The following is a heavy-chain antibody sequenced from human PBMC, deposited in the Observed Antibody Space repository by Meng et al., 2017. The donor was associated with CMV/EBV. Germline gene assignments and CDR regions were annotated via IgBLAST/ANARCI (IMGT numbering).Heavy chain of an antibody. CDR2: INHSGST. J-gene: IGHJ4*02. Sequence: GHLQQWGAGLLKPSETLSLTCAFYGGSFSGYYWSWIRQPPGKGLEWIGEINHSGSTNYNPSLKSRVTISVDTSKNQFSLKLSSVTAADTAVYYCASSLTYPDYWGQGTLVTVSS. CDR1: GGSFSGYY. CDR3: ASSLTYPDY. D-gene: IGHD2-15*01. V-gene: IGHV4-34*01.